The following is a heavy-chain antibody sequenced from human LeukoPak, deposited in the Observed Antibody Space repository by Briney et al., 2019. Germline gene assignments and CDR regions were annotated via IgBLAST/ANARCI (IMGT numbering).Heavy chain of an antibody. Sequence: GGSLSLLCAPSGLSLSSCSMRWVRQSTARGVEWVSCISGSGDSTDYADSVKGRFTISRDNSKNTLYLQINSLRAEDTAVYYCARPPSDNLLTGSLYYFDNWGQGTLVTVSS. D-gene: IGHD3-9*01. J-gene: IGHJ4*02. V-gene: IGHV3-23*01. CDR2: ISGSGDST. CDR3: ARPPSDNLLTGSLYYFDN. CDR1: GLSLSSCS.